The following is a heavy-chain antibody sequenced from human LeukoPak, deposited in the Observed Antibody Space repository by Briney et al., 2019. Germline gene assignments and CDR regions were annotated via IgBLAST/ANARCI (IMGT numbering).Heavy chain of an antibody. J-gene: IGHJ4*02. Sequence: GGSLRLSCAASGFTFSSYAMSWVRQAPGKGLEWVSAISGSGGSTYYADSVKGRFTISRDNSKNTLYLQMNSLRAEDTALYYCAKEWPDSSGYYLQPQFDYWGQGTLVTVSS. CDR2: ISGSGGST. CDR3: AKEWPDSSGYYLQPQFDY. CDR1: GFTFSSYA. V-gene: IGHV3-23*01. D-gene: IGHD3-22*01.